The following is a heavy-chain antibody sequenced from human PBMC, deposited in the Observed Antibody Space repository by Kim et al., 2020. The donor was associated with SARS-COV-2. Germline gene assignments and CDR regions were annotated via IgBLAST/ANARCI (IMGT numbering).Heavy chain of an antibody. D-gene: IGHD3-10*01. CDR1: GFTFSSYA. CDR2: ISGSGGST. J-gene: IGHJ6*03. Sequence: GGSLRLSCAASGFTFSSYAMSWVRQAPGKGLEWVSAISGSGGSTYYADSVTGRFTISRENSKNTLYLQMNSLRAEDTAVDYCVKAAGSGSYPMRYYYIDVWGKGTTVTVSS. V-gene: IGHV3-23*01. CDR3: VKAAGSGSYPMRYYYIDV.